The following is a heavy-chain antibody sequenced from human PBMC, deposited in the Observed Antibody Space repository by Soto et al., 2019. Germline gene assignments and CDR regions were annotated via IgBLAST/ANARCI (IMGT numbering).Heavy chain of an antibody. V-gene: IGHV4-31*03. J-gene: IGHJ5*02. Sequence: QVQLQESGPGLVKPSQTLSLTCTVSGGSISSGGYYWSWIRQHPGKGLEWIGYIYYSGSTYYNPSLKSRVTISVDTSKNQCSLKLSSVTAADTAVYYCARVPSSGYLLRFDPWGQGTLVTVSS. CDR3: ARVPSSGYLLRFDP. CDR2: IYYSGST. D-gene: IGHD3-22*01. CDR1: GGSISSGGYY.